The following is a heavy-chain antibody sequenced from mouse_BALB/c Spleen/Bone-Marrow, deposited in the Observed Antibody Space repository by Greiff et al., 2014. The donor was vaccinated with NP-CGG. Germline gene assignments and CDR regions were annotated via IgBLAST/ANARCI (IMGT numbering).Heavy chain of an antibody. CDR3: ARKGISTVIATAYYFDY. Sequence: VKLMESGAELVKPGASVKLSCKTSGYTFTSYWIQWVKQRPGQGLGWIGEIFPGTGTTYYNEKFKDKATLTIDTSSSTAYMQLSGLTSEDSAVYFCARKGISTVIATAYYFDYWGQGSTLTISS. V-gene: IGHV1S132*01. D-gene: IGHD2-4*01. CDR1: GYTFTSYW. CDR2: IFPGTGTT. J-gene: IGHJ2*01.